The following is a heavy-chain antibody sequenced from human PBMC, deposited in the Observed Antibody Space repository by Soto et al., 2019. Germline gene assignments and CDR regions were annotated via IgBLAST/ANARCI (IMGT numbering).Heavy chain of an antibody. J-gene: IGHJ6*03. D-gene: IGHD1-26*01. V-gene: IGHV4-4*02. Sequence: QVQLQESGPGLVKPSETLSLTCAVSGGSIRISNWWSLVRQTPGKGLEWIGQIHHSGSTNYSPSLTSRVTISVDKSKNQFSLKMNSVAAADTAVYYCARGGYYFYMDVWGKGNTVTVSS. CDR3: ARGGYYFYMDV. CDR2: IHHSGST. CDR1: GGSIRISNW.